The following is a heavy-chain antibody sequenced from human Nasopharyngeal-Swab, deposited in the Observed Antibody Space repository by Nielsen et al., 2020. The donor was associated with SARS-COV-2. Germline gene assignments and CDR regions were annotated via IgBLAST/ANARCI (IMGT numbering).Heavy chain of an antibody. V-gene: IGHV4-39*07. D-gene: IGHD5-18*01. CDR3: ARAMDTAMVWYYFDY. J-gene: IGHJ4*02. CDR2: IYYSGST. Sequence: SETLSLTCTVSGGSISSSSYYWGWIRQPPGKGLEWIGSIYYSGSTYYNPSLKSRVTISVDKSKNQFSLKLSSVTAADTAVYYCARAMDTAMVWYYFDYWGQGTLVTVSS. CDR1: GGSISSSSYY.